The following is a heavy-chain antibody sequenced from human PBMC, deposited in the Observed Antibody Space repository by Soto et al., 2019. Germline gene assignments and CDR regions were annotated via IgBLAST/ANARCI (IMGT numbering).Heavy chain of an antibody. CDR1: GYTFPNYG. Sequence: QAHLVQSGAEVKKPGASMKVSCKTSGYTFPNYGISWVRQAPGQGLEWMGWISGYYDTTSYPQKFQGRVTMTTDRATRTAYMELRSLKSDDTAVYYCVRDGYGGHEAFDIWGQGTMVTVSS. CDR2: ISGYYDTT. D-gene: IGHD4-17*01. J-gene: IGHJ3*02. CDR3: VRDGYGGHEAFDI. V-gene: IGHV1-18*01.